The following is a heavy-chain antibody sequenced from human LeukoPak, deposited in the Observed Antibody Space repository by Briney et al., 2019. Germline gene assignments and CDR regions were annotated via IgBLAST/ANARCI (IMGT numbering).Heavy chain of an antibody. CDR1: GFTFSSYE. Sequence: PGGSLRLSCAASGFTFSSYEMNWVRQAPGKGLEWVSHISSSGSTIYYADSVKGRFTISRDNAKNSLYLQMNSLRAEDTAVYYCARADDYLSYFDYWGQGTLVTVSS. CDR2: ISSSGSTI. J-gene: IGHJ4*02. V-gene: IGHV3-48*03. CDR3: ARADDYLSYFDY. D-gene: IGHD4-11*01.